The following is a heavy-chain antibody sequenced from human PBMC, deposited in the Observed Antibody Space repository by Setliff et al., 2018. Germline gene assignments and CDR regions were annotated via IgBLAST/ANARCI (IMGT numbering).Heavy chain of an antibody. CDR2: IYPGNSNT. D-gene: IGHD2-2*01. J-gene: IGHJ4*02. CDR3: ARQGCSSTSCHSIDY. CDR1: GYSFNSNW. V-gene: IGHV5-51*01. Sequence: GESLKLSCKGSGYSFNSNWIAWVRQMPGKGLECMGIIYPGNSNTRYSPPFQGQVTISADKAINTAYLQWNSLQASDTAMYYCARQGCSSTSCHSIDYWGQGTLVTVSS.